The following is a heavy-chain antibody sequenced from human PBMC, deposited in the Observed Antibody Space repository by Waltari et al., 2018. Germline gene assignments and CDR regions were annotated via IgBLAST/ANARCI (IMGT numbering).Heavy chain of an antibody. J-gene: IGHJ3*02. Sequence: EVRLVESGGGLVQPGGSLRLSCPASGFTFSTYAMSWVRQAPGGGLEWVSGISASGGTTYYADSVKGRFTISRDNSKNTLYLQMNSLRADDTAIYYCAKRYGDGYNGRDAFDIWGQGTMVTVSS. V-gene: IGHV3-23*04. CDR1: GFTFSTYA. D-gene: IGHD5-12*01. CDR2: ISASGGTT. CDR3: AKRYGDGYNGRDAFDI.